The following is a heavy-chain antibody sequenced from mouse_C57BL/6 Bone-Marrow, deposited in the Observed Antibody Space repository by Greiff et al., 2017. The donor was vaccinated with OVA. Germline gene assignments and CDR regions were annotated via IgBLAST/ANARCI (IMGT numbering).Heavy chain of an antibody. CDR2: INPSSGYT. D-gene: IGHD2-4*01. Sequence: VKLQQSGAELARPGASVKMSCKASGYTFTSYTMHWVKQRPGQGLEWIGYINPSSGYTKYNQKFKDKATLTADKSSSTAYMQLSSLTSEDSAVYYCAREGTYDYGGFAYWGQGTLVTVAA. J-gene: IGHJ3*01. CDR3: AREGTYDYGGFAY. V-gene: IGHV1-4*01. CDR1: GYTFTSYT.